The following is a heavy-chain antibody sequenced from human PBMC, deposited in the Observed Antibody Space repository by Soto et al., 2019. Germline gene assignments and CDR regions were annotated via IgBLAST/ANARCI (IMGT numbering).Heavy chain of an antibody. V-gene: IGHV3-48*02. CDR2: IHGTRSII. Sequence: EVQLVESGGGLVQPGGSLRLSCAVSGFTFSIHAMNWVRQAPGKRLEWVAYIHGTRSIIYYADSVKGRFTISRDNAKNSLLLQMDRLRDEDTAVYYWARDARNADYDYWGQGTLVTVSS. CDR1: GFTFSIHA. J-gene: IGHJ4*02. D-gene: IGHD3-16*01. CDR3: ARDARNADYDY.